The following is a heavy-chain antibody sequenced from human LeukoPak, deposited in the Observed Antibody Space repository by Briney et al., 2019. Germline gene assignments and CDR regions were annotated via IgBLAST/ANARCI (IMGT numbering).Heavy chain of an antibody. CDR2: ISSSSSTI. V-gene: IGHV3-48*01. J-gene: IGHJ4*02. D-gene: IGHD5-24*01. CDR3: ARGSLWLQLDY. Sequence: GGSLRLSCAASRFTFSTYSMNWVRQAPGKGLEWVSYISSSSSTIYYADSVKGRFTISRDNAKNSLYLQVNSLRAEDTAVYYCARGSLWLQLDYWGQGTLVTVSS. CDR1: RFTFSTYS.